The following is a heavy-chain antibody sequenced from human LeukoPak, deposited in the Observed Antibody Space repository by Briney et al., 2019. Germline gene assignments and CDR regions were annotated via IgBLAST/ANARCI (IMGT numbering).Heavy chain of an antibody. CDR1: GGSISSYY. V-gene: IGHV4-59*01. CDR3: AREDTGGLDY. J-gene: IGHJ4*02. Sequence: SETLSLTCTVSGGSISSYYWSWIRQPPGKGLEWIGYIYYCGSTNYNPSLKSRVTISVDTSKNQFSLKLSSVTAADTAVYYCAREDTGGLDYWGQGTLVTVSS. D-gene: IGHD2-8*02. CDR2: IYYCGST.